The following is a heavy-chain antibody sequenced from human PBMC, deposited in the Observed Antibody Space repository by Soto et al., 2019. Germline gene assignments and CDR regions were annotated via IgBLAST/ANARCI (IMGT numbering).Heavy chain of an antibody. Sequence: SQTRSLTCVISGDSVSSSSSSWNWIRQSPSRGLEWLGRTYYRSKWIHEYAVSMESRITINPDTSKNQFSLQLYSVTPEDTAVYYCAGVVWFRGMDVWGQGTPVNVSS. J-gene: IGHJ6*02. CDR1: GDSVSSSSSS. CDR2: TYYRSKWIH. V-gene: IGHV6-1*01. D-gene: IGHD3-16*01. CDR3: AGVVWFRGMDV.